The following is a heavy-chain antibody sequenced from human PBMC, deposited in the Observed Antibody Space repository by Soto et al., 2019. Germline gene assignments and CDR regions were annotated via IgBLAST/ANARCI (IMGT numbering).Heavy chain of an antibody. Sequence: PGGSLRLSCAASGFTFNSYGIHWVRQAPGKGLKWVAVISHDGSKTNYADSVKGRVTISRDNSKDTVYLQMNSLRAEDTAVYYCAKDGAIAAADYFFDYWGQGSLVTVSS. CDR3: AKDGAIAAADYFFDY. V-gene: IGHV3-30*18. CDR1: GFTFNSYG. CDR2: ISHDGSKT. D-gene: IGHD6-13*01. J-gene: IGHJ4*02.